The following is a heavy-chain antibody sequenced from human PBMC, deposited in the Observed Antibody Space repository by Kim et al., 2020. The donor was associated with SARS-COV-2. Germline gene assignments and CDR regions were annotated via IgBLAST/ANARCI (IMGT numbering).Heavy chain of an antibody. CDR3: ARMGSSPGDY. Sequence: STYYADSVKGRFTISRDNSKNTLYLQMNSLRAEDTAVYYCARMGSSPGDYWGQGTLVTVSS. V-gene: IGHV3-66*01. D-gene: IGHD6-13*01. J-gene: IGHJ4*02. CDR2: ST.